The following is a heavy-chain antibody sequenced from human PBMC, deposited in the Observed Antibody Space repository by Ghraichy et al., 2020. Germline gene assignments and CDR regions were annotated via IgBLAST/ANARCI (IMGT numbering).Heavy chain of an antibody. CDR3: ARDASLPGYSYGRPLYGMDV. Sequence: GSLRLSCAASEFTFSRYTMNWVRQAPGKGLEWVSSINYSSRFIFYADSVKGRFTISRDNGKNSLYLQMNSLRPEDTAVYYCARDASLPGYSYGRPLYGMDVWGQGTTVTVSS. V-gene: IGHV3-21*01. D-gene: IGHD5-18*01. J-gene: IGHJ6*02. CDR2: INYSSRFI. CDR1: EFTFSRYT.